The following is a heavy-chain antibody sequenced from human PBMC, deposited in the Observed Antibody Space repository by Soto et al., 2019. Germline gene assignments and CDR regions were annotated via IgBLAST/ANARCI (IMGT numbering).Heavy chain of an antibody. V-gene: IGHV3-23*01. CDR2: ISGSGGST. Sequence: GGSLRLSCTASGFTFNTYAMSWVRQAPGKGLEWISAISGSGGSTYYADSVKGRFTISRDNSKNTLYLQMNSLRAEDTAVYYCAKDLRRANPHLLPLYYYGMDVWGQGTTVTVSS. J-gene: IGHJ6*02. D-gene: IGHD3-10*01. CDR3: AKDLRRANPHLLPLYYYGMDV. CDR1: GFTFNTYA.